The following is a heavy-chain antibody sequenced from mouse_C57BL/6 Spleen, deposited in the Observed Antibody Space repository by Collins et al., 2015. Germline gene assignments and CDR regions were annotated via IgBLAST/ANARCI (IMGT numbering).Heavy chain of an antibody. CDR1: GYTFTSYW. J-gene: IGHJ3*01. Sequence: QVQLQQPGAELVKPGASVKVSCKASGYTFTSYWMHWVKQRPGQGLEWIGRIHPSDSDTNYNQKFKGKATLTVDKSSSTAYMQLSSLTSKDSAVYYCAIPAYYSNYEGFAYWGQGTLVTVSA. CDR2: IHPSDSDT. V-gene: IGHV1-74*01. CDR3: AIPAYYSNYEGFAY. D-gene: IGHD2-5*01.